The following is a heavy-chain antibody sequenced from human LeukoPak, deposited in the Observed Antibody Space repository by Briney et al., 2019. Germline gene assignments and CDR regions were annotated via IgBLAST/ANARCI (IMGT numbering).Heavy chain of an antibody. CDR2: IFPDDSDT. Sequence: KSGVSLKISCKGSGYRFSNYWIAGVRGMPGKGLEWMGVIFPDDSDTRYSPSFQGQVTISADKSVNMADLQWSRLNATDTAMYYCARPNITSYYDSRGYDAFDVWGQGTMVTVSS. CDR3: ARPNITSYYDSRGYDAFDV. V-gene: IGHV5-51*01. D-gene: IGHD3-22*01. J-gene: IGHJ3*01. CDR1: GYRFSNYW.